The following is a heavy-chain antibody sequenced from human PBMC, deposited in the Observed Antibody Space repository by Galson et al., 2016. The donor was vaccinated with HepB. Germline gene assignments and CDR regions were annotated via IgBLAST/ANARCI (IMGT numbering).Heavy chain of an antibody. CDR2: INHSGST. CDR3: ARSTEDYNKYDH. CDR1: GGSFRDYY. Sequence: SETLSLTCAIFGGSFRDYYWSWIRQPPGKGLEWIGEINHSGSTNYNTSLKRRVTISVDSSKHQLSLKLTSVTAADTAVYYCARSTEDYNKYDHWGQGTLVSVSS. V-gene: IGHV4-34*01. J-gene: IGHJ4*02. D-gene: IGHD4-11*01.